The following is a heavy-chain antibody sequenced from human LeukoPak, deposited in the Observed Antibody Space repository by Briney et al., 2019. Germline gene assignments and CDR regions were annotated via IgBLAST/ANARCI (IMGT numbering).Heavy chain of an antibody. CDR1: GFSFSTYA. V-gene: IGHV3-23*01. CDR2: TTDSGEST. J-gene: IGHJ1*01. CDR3: ARDVSMEIGGSGS. Sequence: GGSLRLSFAASGFSFSTYAMTWLRQAPGKGLEWVSTTTDSGESTHYADAVKGRFTMSRDNSKNTLYLQLNSLRAEDTAVYYCARDVSMEIGGSGSWGPGTLVTVSS. D-gene: IGHD3-16*01.